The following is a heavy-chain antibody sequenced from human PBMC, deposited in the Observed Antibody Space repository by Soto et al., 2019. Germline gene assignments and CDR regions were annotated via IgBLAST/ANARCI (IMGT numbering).Heavy chain of an antibody. CDR1: RGSIRRSTCR. J-gene: IGHJ4*02. V-gene: IGHV4-39*01. D-gene: IGHD7-27*01. CDR2: ADSSEST. CDR3: ARRRNWEGDD. Sequence: SETMSFTCTVSRGSIRRSTCRWGWIRQPKRRGLEWIGSADSSESTYYSPSLKSRVAVSVDTAKNQFSLKVTSVTAAATAVYSDARRRNWEGDDRGSRPRITVTA.